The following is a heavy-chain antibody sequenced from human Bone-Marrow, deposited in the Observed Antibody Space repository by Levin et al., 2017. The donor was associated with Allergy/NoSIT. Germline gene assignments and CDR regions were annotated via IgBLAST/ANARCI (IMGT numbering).Heavy chain of an antibody. V-gene: IGHV5-51*01. J-gene: IGHJ6*03. CDR1: GYSFTSYW. CDR3: ASQSVAGSYYYYYMDV. Sequence: GGSLRLSCKGSGYSFTSYWIGWVRQMPGKGLEWMGIIYPGDSDTRYSPSFQGQVTISADKSISTAYLQWSSLKALDTAMYYCASQSVAGSYYYYYMDVWGKGTTVTVSS. D-gene: IGHD6-19*01. CDR2: IYPGDSDT.